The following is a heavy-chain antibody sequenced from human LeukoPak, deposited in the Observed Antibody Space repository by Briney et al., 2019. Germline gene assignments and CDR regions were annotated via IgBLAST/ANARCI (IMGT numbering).Heavy chain of an antibody. J-gene: IGHJ4*02. CDR1: GYTFTSYG. CDR3: ARETDSYDFWSGYYSEGYFDY. Sequence: ASVKVSCKASGYTFTSYGISWVRQAPGQGLEWMGWISAYNGNTNYAQKLQGRVTMTTDTSTSTAYMELRSLRSDDTAVYYCARETDSYDFWSGYYSEGYFDYWGQGTLVTVSS. D-gene: IGHD3-3*01. V-gene: IGHV1-18*01. CDR2: ISAYNGNT.